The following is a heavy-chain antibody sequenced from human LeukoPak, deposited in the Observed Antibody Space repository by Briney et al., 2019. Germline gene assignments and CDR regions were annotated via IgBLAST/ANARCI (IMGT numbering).Heavy chain of an antibody. Sequence: ASVKVSCKASGYTFTGYYMHWVRQAPGQGLEWMGRINPNSGGTDYAQKFQGRVTMTRDTSISTAYMELSRLRSDDTAVYYCAREGRKYSNNDYWGQGTLVTVSS. D-gene: IGHD1-26*01. CDR1: GYTFTGYY. CDR2: INPNSGGT. CDR3: AREGRKYSNNDY. J-gene: IGHJ4*02. V-gene: IGHV1-2*06.